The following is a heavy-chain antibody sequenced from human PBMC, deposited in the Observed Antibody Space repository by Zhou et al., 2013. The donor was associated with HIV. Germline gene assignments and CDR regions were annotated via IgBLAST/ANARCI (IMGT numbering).Heavy chain of an antibody. D-gene: IGHD6-19*01. CDR3: ARDGSLDQ. CDR1: GYTFTNYD. CDR2: INADSGGT. J-gene: IGHJ4*02. V-gene: IGHV1-2*02. Sequence: QVQLVQSGAEVRKPGASVKVSCKASGYTFTNYDINWVRQATGQGLEWMGWINADSGGTNSAHKFQGRVTMTRDTSINTAYMELSRLTSDDTAVYYCARDGSLDQWGQGTRVTVSS.